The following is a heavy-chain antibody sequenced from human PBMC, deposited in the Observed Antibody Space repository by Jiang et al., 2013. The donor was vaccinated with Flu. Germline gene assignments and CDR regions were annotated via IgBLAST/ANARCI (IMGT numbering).Heavy chain of an antibody. V-gene: IGHV4-31*02. CDR2: IYYSGST. Sequence: GGSISSGGYYWSWIRQHPGKGLEWIGYIYYSGSTYYNPSLKSRVTISVDTSKNQFSLKLSSVTAADTAVYYCARGLGGGSCYFDYWGQGTLVTVSS. CDR3: ARGLGGGSCYFDY. D-gene: IGHD2-15*01. CDR1: GGSISSGGYY. J-gene: IGHJ4*02.